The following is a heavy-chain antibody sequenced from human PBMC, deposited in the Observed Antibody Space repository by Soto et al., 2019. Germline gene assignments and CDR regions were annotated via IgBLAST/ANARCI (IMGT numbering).Heavy chain of an antibody. CDR3: AHRISFHRWSRSDYYGMDL. D-gene: IGHD2-15*01. CDR1: GFTFSSSA. J-gene: IGHJ6*02. CDR2: ISASGLTT. V-gene: IGHV3-23*01. Sequence: GGSLRLSCAASGFTFSSSAMSWVRQAPGKGLEWVSFISASGLTTYFADSVKGRFAISRDNSRDTLYLQINSLRAEDTGVYYCAHRISFHRWSRSDYYGMDLWGQGTTVTVSS.